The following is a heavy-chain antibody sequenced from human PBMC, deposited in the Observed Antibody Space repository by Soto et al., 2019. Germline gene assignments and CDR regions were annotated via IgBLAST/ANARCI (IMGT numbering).Heavy chain of an antibody. CDR1: GFTFSSYG. D-gene: IGHD2-2*01. CDR2: IWYDGSNK. CDR3: ARGYRGCSSTSCSPIDP. V-gene: IGHV3-33*01. J-gene: IGHJ5*02. Sequence: GGSLRLSCAASGFTFSSYGMHWVRQAPGKGLEWVAVIWYDGSNKYYADSVKGRFTISRDNSKNTLYLQMNSLRAEDTAVYYCARGYRGCSSTSCSPIDPWGQGTLVTVSS.